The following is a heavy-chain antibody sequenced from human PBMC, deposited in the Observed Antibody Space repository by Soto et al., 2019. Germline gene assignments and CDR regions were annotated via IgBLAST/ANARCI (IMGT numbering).Heavy chain of an antibody. CDR1: GFTFSSYA. V-gene: IGHV3-30-3*01. J-gene: IGHJ6*02. CDR3: ARDRGSGRDYYYGMDV. Sequence: QVQLVESGGGVVQPGRSLRLSCAASGFTFSSYAMHWVLQAPGKGLEWVAVISYDGSNKYYADSVKGRFTISRDNSKNTLYLQMNSLRAEDTAVYYCARDRGSGRDYYYGMDVWGQGTTVTVSS. D-gene: IGHD3-10*01. CDR2: ISYDGSNK.